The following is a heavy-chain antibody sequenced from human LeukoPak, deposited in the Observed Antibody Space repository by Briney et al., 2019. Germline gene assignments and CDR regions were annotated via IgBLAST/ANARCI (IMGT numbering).Heavy chain of an antibody. Sequence: SQTLSLTCTVSGGSISSGGYYWSWIRQHPGKGLEWIGYIYYSGSTYYNPSLKSRVTISVDTSKNQFSLKLSSVTAADTAVYYCARALYGSGTTDAFDIWGQGTMVTVSS. V-gene: IGHV4-31*03. D-gene: IGHD3-10*01. CDR2: IYYSGST. CDR3: ARALYGSGTTDAFDI. J-gene: IGHJ3*02. CDR1: GGSISSGGYY.